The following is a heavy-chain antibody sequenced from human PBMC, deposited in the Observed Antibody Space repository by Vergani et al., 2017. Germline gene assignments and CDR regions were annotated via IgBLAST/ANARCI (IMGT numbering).Heavy chain of an antibody. V-gene: IGHV4-39*07. CDR1: GGSISSSSYY. CDR2: IYYSGST. CDR3: ARRGAGYCSGGSCYIFHYGMDV. J-gene: IGHJ6*02. Sequence: QLQLQESGPGLVKPSETLSLTCTVSGGSISSSSYYWGWIRQPPGKGLEWIGSIYYSGSTYYNPSLKSRVTISVDTSKNQFSLKLSSVTAADTAVYYCARRGAGYCSGGSCYIFHYGMDVWGQGTTVTVSS. D-gene: IGHD2-15*01.